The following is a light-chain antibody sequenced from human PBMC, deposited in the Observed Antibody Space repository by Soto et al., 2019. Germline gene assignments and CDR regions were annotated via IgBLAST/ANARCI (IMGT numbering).Light chain of an antibody. V-gene: IGLV1-40*01. J-gene: IGLJ3*02. CDR3: SSYAGSNKV. Sequence: QSVLTQPPSVSGAPGQRVTISCTGSSSNIGAGYDVQWYQQLPGTAPKLLIYGNTNRPSGVPDRFSGSKSGNTASLTVSGLQAEDEADYYCSSYAGSNKVFGGGTKLTVL. CDR1: SSNIGAGYD. CDR2: GNT.